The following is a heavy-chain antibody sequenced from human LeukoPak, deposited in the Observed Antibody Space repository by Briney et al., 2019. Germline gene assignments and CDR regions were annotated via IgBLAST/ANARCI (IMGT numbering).Heavy chain of an antibody. CDR3: ARASWVSTTDVLR. V-gene: IGHV3-23*01. CDR1: GLSFTTFA. J-gene: IGHJ4*02. CDR2: MKGTGET. Sequence: GGSLRLSCAASGLSFTTFAMSWVRQGPARGLEWVSSMKGTGETFYADSVKGRFTLSRDSSRNTVHLQLNNLRVEDTAIYYCARASWVSTTDVLRWGQGTLVTVSS. D-gene: IGHD2-15*01.